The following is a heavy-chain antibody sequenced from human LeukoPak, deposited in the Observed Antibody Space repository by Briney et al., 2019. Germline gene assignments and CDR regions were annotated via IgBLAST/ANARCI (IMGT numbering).Heavy chain of an antibody. J-gene: IGHJ4*02. CDR1: GFTFSSYW. V-gene: IGHV3-7*03. Sequence: GGSLRLSCAASGFTFSSYWMHWVRQAPGKGLEWVANIKQDGSETYYVDSVKGRFTISRDNAKTSLYLQMNSLRAEDTAVYYCAKEGTSSGWYRDWGQGTLVTVSS. CDR2: IKQDGSET. CDR3: AKEGTSSGWYRD. D-gene: IGHD6-19*01.